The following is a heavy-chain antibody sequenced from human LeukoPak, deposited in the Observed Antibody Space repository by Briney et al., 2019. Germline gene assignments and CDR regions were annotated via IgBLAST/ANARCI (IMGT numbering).Heavy chain of an antibody. Sequence: GSLRLSCAASGFRFSDYSMNWVRQAPGKGLEWISYIGISSGNTNYAGSVKGRFTISGDKAKNSLYLQMNSLRVEDTAVYYCARDYKYAFDNWGQGTLVTVSS. D-gene: IGHD5-24*01. J-gene: IGHJ4*02. CDR1: GFRFSDYS. V-gene: IGHV3-48*01. CDR3: ARDYKYAFDN. CDR2: IGISSGNT.